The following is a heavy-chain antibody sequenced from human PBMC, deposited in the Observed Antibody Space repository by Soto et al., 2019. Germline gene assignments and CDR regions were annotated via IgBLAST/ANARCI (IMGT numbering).Heavy chain of an antibody. Sequence: GGSLRLSCAASRLTFSSYAMSWVRQAPGKGLEWVSGISGSGGSTYYADSVKGRFTISRDNSKNTLYLQMNSLRAEDTAVYYCASANCRFSGINYYFDYWGQGTLVTVSS. CDR3: ASANCRFSGINYYFDY. CDR2: ISGSGGST. V-gene: IGHV3-23*01. J-gene: IGHJ4*02. D-gene: IGHD1-26*01. CDR1: RLTFSSYA.